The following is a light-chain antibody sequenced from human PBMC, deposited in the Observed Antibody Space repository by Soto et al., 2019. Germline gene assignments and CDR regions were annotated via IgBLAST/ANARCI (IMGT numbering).Light chain of an antibody. J-gene: IGKJ1*01. CDR3: QQYDTSSWT. Sequence: EIVLTQSPGTLSLSPGERATLSCRASQSVRSSYLAWYQKKPGQAPRLLIYGASHRATGIPHRLSGSGSGTDFNLTISRLEPEDSAVYYCQQYDTSSWTFGQGTMVEIK. CDR2: GAS. CDR1: QSVRSSY. V-gene: IGKV3-20*01.